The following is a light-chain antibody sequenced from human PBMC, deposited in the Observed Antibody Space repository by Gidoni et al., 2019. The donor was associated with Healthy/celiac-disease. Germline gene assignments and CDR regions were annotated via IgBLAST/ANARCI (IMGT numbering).Light chain of an antibody. CDR3: MQAQQTPWT. CDR2: LGS. Sequence: DFVMTKSPLSLLVTPGEPASISCRSSQSLLLSNGYNYLDWYLQKPGQSPQLLIYLGSNRASGVPDRFSGSGSGTDFTLKISRVEAEDVGVYYCMQAQQTPWTFGQGTKVEIK. V-gene: IGKV2-28*01. J-gene: IGKJ1*01. CDR1: QSLLLSNGYNY.